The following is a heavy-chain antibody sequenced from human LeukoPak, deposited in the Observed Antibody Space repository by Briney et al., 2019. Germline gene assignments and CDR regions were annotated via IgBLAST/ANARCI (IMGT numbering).Heavy chain of an antibody. V-gene: IGHV4-59*12. J-gene: IGHJ3*02. CDR3: ARVLSPTVSHQRPDASDI. CDR2: IYSSGST. CDR1: GGSISSYY. Sequence: SXTXSLTCXVSGGSISSYYXSWIRQPPGXXXEXIGYIYSSGSTNYNPSLKSRVTISVDRSKNQFSLKLSSVTAADTAVYYCARVLSPTVSHQRPDASDIWGQGTMVTVSS. D-gene: IGHD4-11*01.